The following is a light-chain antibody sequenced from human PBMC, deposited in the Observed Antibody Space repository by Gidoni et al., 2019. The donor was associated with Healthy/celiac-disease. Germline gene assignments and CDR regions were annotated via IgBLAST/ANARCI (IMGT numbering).Light chain of an antibody. CDR3: QQYYSYPRT. Sequence: AIRITQSPSSLSASTGDRVTITCRASQGISSYLAWYQQKPGKAPKLLIYAASTLQSGGPSRFSGSGSGTDFTLTISCLQSEDFATNYCQQYYSYPRTFXQXTKVEIK. J-gene: IGKJ1*01. CDR1: QGISSY. V-gene: IGKV1-8*01. CDR2: AAS.